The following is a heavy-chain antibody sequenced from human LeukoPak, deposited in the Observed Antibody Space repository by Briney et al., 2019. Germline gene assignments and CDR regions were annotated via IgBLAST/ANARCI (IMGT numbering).Heavy chain of an antibody. CDR3: ARHVRGTRKLDY. CDR1: GDSISSSNYY. V-gene: IGHV4-39*01. CDR2: IYYSGST. D-gene: IGHD3-16*01. Sequence: SETLSLTCIVSGDSISSSNYYWAWIRQPPGTGLEWIGSIYYSGSTYYNPSLKSRVTISVDTSNNQFSLKLSSVTAADTAVYYCARHVRGTRKLDYWGQGTLVTVSS. J-gene: IGHJ4*02.